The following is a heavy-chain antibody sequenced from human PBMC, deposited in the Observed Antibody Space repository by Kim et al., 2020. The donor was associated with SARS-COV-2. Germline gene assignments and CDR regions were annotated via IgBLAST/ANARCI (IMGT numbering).Heavy chain of an antibody. Sequence: SETLSLTCTVSGASISGDPYYWSWLRQHPGEGLEWIGYIYYNGNTRYSPSLTSRVVISSDTSKNQFSLRMTSVTAADTAVYYCAKRENGAGAPFDPWGQGILVTVSS. J-gene: IGHJ5*02. D-gene: IGHD2-8*02. V-gene: IGHV4-31*03. CDR1: GASISGDPYY. CDR3: AKRENGAGAPFDP. CDR2: IYYNGNT.